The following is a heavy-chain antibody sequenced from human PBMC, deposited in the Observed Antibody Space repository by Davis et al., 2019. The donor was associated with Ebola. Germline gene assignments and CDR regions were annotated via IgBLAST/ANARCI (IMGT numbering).Heavy chain of an antibody. Sequence: GESLKISCAASGFTFSSYSMNWVRQAPGKGLEWVSSISSSSSYIYYADSVKGRFTISRDNAKNSLYLQMNSLRAEDTAVYYCARGVLRYFDWLLTVFDYWGQGTLVTVSS. CDR1: GFTFSSYS. D-gene: IGHD3-9*01. CDR2: ISSSSSYI. V-gene: IGHV3-21*01. J-gene: IGHJ4*02. CDR3: ARGVLRYFDWLLTVFDY.